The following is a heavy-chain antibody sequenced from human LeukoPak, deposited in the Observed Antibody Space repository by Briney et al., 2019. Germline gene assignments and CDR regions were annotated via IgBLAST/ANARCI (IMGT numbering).Heavy chain of an antibody. Sequence: GGSLRLSCAASGFTFNNACMRRVRQAPGKGREWVGRIKSKTDGGTPDYAAPVKGRFTISRDDSKNTLYQQMNSLKTEDTAVYYCTTDTAPAAYYYYYMDVWGKGTTVTVSS. CDR1: GFTFNNAC. CDR2: IKSKTDGGTP. CDR3: TTDTAPAAYYYYYMDV. D-gene: IGHD2-2*01. V-gene: IGHV3-15*01. J-gene: IGHJ6*03.